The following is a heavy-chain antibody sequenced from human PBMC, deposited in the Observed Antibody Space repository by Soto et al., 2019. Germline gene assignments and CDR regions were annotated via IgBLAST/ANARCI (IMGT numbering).Heavy chain of an antibody. CDR3: ASGLSGAAAGY. D-gene: IGHD6-13*01. CDR2: INHSGST. CDR1: GGSFSGYY. V-gene: IGHV4-34*01. Sequence: SETLSLTCAVYGGSFSGYYWSWIRQPPGKGLEWIGEINHSGSTNYNPSLKSRVTISVDTSKNQFSLKLISVTAADTAVYYCASGLSGAAAGYWGQGTLVTVSS. J-gene: IGHJ4*02.